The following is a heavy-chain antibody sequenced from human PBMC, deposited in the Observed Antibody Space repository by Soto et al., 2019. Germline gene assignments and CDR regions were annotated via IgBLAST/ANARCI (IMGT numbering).Heavy chain of an antibody. J-gene: IGHJ4*02. V-gene: IGHV3-30*18. CDR1: GFTFSTYG. D-gene: IGHD2-21*01. CDR2: ISYDGSIT. Sequence: QVQLVESGGGVVQPGRSLRLSCAASGFTFSTYGMHWVRQAPGKGLEWVAVISYDGSITHYADSLKGRFTISRDNSKNTLFLQIYSLSAEDTAVYYCAKDPFVAPDVTAIHDYWGQGTLVTVSS. CDR3: AKDPFVAPDVTAIHDY.